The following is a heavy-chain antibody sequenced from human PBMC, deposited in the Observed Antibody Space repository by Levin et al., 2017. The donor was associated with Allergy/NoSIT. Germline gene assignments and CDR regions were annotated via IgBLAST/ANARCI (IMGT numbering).Heavy chain of an antibody. CDR3: AKDYGHHVVQGRNWFGP. D-gene: IGHD1-1*01. CDR2: ISAYNGNI. J-gene: IGHJ5*02. V-gene: IGHV1-18*01. CDR1: GYTFTSHG. Sequence: AASVKVSCKASGYTFTSHGISWVRQAPGQGLEWMGWISAYNGNIHYAQRFQGRVTLTTDISTDTAYMEMRSLRSDDTAIYYCAKDYGHHVVQGRNWFGPWGQGTLVIVSS.